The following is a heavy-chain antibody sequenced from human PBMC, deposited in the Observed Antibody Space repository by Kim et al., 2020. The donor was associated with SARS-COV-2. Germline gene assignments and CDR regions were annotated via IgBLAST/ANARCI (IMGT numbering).Heavy chain of an antibody. J-gene: IGHJ3*02. CDR3: ARGVPAATDAFDI. D-gene: IGHD2-2*01. CDR2: IYPGDSDT. V-gene: IGHV5-51*01. Sequence: GESLKISCKGSGYSFTSYWIGWVRQMPGKGLEWMGIIYPGDSDTRYSPSFQGQVTISADKSISTAYLQWSSLKASDTAMYYWARGVPAATDAFDIWGQGTMVTVSS. CDR1: GYSFTSYW.